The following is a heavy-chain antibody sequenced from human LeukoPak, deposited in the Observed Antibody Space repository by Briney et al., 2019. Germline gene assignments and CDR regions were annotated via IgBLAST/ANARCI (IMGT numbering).Heavy chain of an antibody. CDR3: ARGPWDDILTGYPPGWFDP. J-gene: IGHJ5*02. CDR1: GGTFSSYA. CDR2: IIPIFGTA. D-gene: IGHD3-9*01. V-gene: IGHV1-69*06. Sequence: SVKVSCKASGGTFSSYAISWVRQAPGQGLEWMGGIIPIFGTANYAQKFQGRVTITADKSTSTAYMELSSLRSEDTAVYYCARGPWDDILTGYPPGWFDPWGQGTLVTVPS.